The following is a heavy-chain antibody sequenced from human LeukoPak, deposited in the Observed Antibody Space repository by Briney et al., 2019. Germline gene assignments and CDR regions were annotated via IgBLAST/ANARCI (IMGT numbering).Heavy chain of an antibody. D-gene: IGHD4-17*01. CDR2: ISSIGST. CDR1: DDSFSTHY. V-gene: IGHV4-59*11. Sequence: SETLSLTCSVSDDSFSTHYGTWIRHPPGKGLEWIGYISSIGSTNYNPSLKSRVTITVDTSKKQFSLKMTSVTAADTAVYYCARDPTTVTKGFDVWGQGTMVTVSS. CDR3: ARDPTTVTKGFDV. J-gene: IGHJ3*01.